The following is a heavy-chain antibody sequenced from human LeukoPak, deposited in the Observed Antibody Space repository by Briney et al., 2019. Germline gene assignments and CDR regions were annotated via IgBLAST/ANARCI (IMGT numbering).Heavy chain of an antibody. V-gene: IGHV4-39*02. Sequence: PSETLSLTCTVSGGSISSSSYYWGWIRQPPGKGLEWIGSIYYSGSTYYNPSLKSRVTISVDTSKNQFSLKLSSVTAADTAVYYCARDCDYYDSSGSFDYWGQGTLVTVSS. D-gene: IGHD3-22*01. J-gene: IGHJ4*02. CDR3: ARDCDYYDSSGSFDY. CDR2: IYYSGST. CDR1: GGSISSSSYY.